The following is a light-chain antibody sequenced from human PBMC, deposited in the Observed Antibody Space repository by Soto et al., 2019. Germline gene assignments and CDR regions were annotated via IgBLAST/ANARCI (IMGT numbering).Light chain of an antibody. CDR1: QSVSSY. Sequence: EIVLTQSPATLSLSPGERATLSCRASQSVSSYSAGYQQKPGQSPRLLIYDASNRATGIPARFSGSGSGTDFTLTISSLEAEDFAAYYCQQRSNWPFTFGQGTKVEIK. J-gene: IGKJ1*01. CDR3: QQRSNWPFT. V-gene: IGKV3-11*01. CDR2: DAS.